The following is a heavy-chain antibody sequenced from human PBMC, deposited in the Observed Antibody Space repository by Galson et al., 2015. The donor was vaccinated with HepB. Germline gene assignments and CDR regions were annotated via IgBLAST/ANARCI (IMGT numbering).Heavy chain of an antibody. Sequence: DTLPLTGTVSGGCISSYYWRCIRQPPGKGLEWIGYIYYSGSTNYNPSLKSRVTISVDTSKNQFSLKLSSVTAADTAVYYCARLMGDSSGYYYFMDYWGQGTLVTVSS. V-gene: IGHV4-59*08. J-gene: IGHJ4*02. D-gene: IGHD3-22*01. CDR2: IYYSGST. CDR1: GGCISSYY. CDR3: ARLMGDSSGYYYFMDY.